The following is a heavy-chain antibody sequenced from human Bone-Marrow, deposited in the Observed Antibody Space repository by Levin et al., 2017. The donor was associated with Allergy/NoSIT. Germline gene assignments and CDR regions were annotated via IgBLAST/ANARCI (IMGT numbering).Heavy chain of an antibody. V-gene: IGHV4-30-4*01. CDR2: IFYRGDT. CDR3: ARLNGVAGIDY. D-gene: IGHD6-19*01. Sequence: SQTLSLTCTVSSGAFYSGDYYWSWIRQPPGKGLEWIGYIFYRGDTYSNPSLRGRLNMSVDTSKNQFSLSLSSVTAADTAFYFCARLNGVAGIDYWGQGILVTVSS. CDR1: SGAFYSGDYY. J-gene: IGHJ4*02.